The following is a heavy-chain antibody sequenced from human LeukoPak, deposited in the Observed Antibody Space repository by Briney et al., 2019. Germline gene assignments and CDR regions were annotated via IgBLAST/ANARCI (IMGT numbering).Heavy chain of an antibody. CDR1: GYTFTSYY. CDR2: INPSGGST. D-gene: IGHD2-21*02. CDR3: ARGGVDCGGDCYAGGWFDP. V-gene: IGHV1-46*01. J-gene: IGHJ5*02. Sequence: ASVKVSCKASGYTFTSYYMHWVRQAPGQGLEWMGIINPSGGSTSYAQKFQGRVTMTRDTSTSTVYMELSRLRSDDTAVYYCARGGVDCGGDCYAGGWFDPWGQGTLVTVSS.